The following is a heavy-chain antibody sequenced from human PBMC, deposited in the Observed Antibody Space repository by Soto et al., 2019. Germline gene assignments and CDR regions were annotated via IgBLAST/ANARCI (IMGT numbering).Heavy chain of an antibody. D-gene: IGHD2-21*02. J-gene: IGHJ3*02. CDR3: ARSHGGNFDAFDI. CDR2: IYYSGST. Sequence: SETLSLTCTVSCGSISSYYWSWIRQPPGKGLEWIGYIYYSGSTNYNPSLKSRVTISVDTSKNQFSLKLSSVTAADTAVYYCARSHGGNFDAFDIWGQGTMVTVSS. CDR1: CGSISSYY. V-gene: IGHV4-59*01.